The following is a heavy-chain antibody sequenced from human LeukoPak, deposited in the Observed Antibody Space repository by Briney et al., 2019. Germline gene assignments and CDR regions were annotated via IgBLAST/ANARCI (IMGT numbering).Heavy chain of an antibody. J-gene: IGHJ4*02. CDR1: GYTFTSYA. CDR3: ARGSITMVRGVDFDY. Sequence: GASVKVSCKASGYTFTSYAMHWVRQAPGQRLEWMGWINAGNGNTKYSQKFQGRVTITRDTSASTAYMELSSLRSEDTAVYYCARGSITMVRGVDFDYWGQGTLVTVSS. D-gene: IGHD3-10*01. CDR2: INAGNGNT. V-gene: IGHV1-3*01.